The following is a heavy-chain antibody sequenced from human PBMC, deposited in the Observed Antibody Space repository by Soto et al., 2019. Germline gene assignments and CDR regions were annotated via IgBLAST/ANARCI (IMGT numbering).Heavy chain of an antibody. D-gene: IGHD3-3*01. J-gene: IGHJ4*02. V-gene: IGHV3-23*01. CDR3: AMGREYDFWRGYYIEMGY. CDR1: GFTLSSYA. Sequence: GGSLRLSCAVSGFTLSSYAMTWVRQAPGKGLEWVSAISDGDDDDNTYYAASVKGRFTISTDFLKNTLYLQMNSLRTEDTAVYFCAMGREYDFWRGYYIEMGYWGQGTQVTVSS. CDR2: ISDGDDDDNT.